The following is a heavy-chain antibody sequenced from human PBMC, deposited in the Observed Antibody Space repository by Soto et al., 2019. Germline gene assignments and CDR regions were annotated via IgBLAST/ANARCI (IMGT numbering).Heavy chain of an antibody. V-gene: IGHV4-30-4*01. J-gene: IGHJ6*02. D-gene: IGHD3-10*01. CDR2: IYYSGST. CDR1: GGSISSGDYY. CDR3: ARGSLVTPRSVSYYYYHGMDV. Sequence: SETLSLTCTVSGGSISSGDYYWSWIRQPPGKGLEWIGYIYYSGSTYYNPSLKSRVTISVDTSKNQFSLKLSSVTAADTAVYYCARGSLVTPRSVSYYYYHGMDVWGQGTTVTVSS.